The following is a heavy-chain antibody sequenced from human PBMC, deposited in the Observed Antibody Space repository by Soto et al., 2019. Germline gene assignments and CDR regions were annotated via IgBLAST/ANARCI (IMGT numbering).Heavy chain of an antibody. Sequence: QVQLVQSGAEVKKPGSSVTVSCKASGGTFSSYAISWVRQAPGHGLEWMGGIIPIFGTANYAQKFQGRVTITADESTSTAYMELSSLRAEDTAVYYCASPNVHTAMTIYYYYGMDVWGQGTTVTVCS. V-gene: IGHV1-69*01. D-gene: IGHD5-18*01. CDR1: GGTFSSYA. CDR3: ASPNVHTAMTIYYYYGMDV. CDR2: IIPIFGTA. J-gene: IGHJ6*02.